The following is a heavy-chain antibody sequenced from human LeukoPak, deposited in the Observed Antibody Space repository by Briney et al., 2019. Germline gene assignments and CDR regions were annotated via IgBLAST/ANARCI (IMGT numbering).Heavy chain of an antibody. CDR2: IYTSGST. V-gene: IGHV4-4*07. J-gene: IGHJ4*02. CDR3: ASAPSSSAWWYFDY. Sequence: SETLSLTCTVSGGSINNYYWSWIRQPAGKGLEWVGRIYTSGSTTYNPPLKSRVSMSVDTSKNQFSLKLSSVTAADTAVYYCASAPSSSAWWYFDYWGQGTLVTVSS. CDR1: GGSINNYY. D-gene: IGHD6-19*01.